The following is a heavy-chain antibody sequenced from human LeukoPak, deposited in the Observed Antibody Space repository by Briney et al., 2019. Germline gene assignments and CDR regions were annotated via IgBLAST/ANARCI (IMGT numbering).Heavy chain of an antibody. V-gene: IGHV4-59*08. CDR3: ASSPPGTEYFHH. Sequence: SETLSLTCTVSGDSVSSYYWSWIRQPPGKGLEWIGYINYSGSTNYNPPLKSRVTISGDTSKNQFSLKLSSVTAADTAVYYCASSPPGTEYFHHWGQGTLVTVSS. CDR1: GDSVSSYY. CDR2: INYSGST. J-gene: IGHJ1*01.